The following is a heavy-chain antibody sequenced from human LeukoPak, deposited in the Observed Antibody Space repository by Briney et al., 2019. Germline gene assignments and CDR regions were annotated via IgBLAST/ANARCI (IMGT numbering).Heavy chain of an antibody. D-gene: IGHD3-10*01. J-gene: IGHJ4*02. CDR1: AYSFTSYG. Sequence: ASVKVSCTASAYSFTSYGISWVRHAPGQGLEWMGWISTYNGNTNYAQKLQGRVTMTTETSTSTAYMELRSLRSDDTAVYYCARKEGFGSELGYWGQGTLVTVSS. V-gene: IGHV1-18*04. CDR2: ISTYNGNT. CDR3: ARKEGFGSELGY.